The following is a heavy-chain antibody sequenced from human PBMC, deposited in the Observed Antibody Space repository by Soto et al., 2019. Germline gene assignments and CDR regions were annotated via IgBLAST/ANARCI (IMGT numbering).Heavy chain of an antibody. D-gene: IGHD2-15*01. V-gene: IGHV3-48*01. CDR3: AIDSAYSFDY. J-gene: IGHJ4*02. Sequence: EVQLVESGGGLVQPGGSLRLSCTASGFTFSDYSMNWVRQAPGNGLEWASYIGTSTSTVYYADCVESRFSISRDNAKNSLYLQMDSLRAEDTAVYYCAIDSAYSFDYWGQGILVTVSP. CDR1: GFTFSDYS. CDR2: IGTSTSTV.